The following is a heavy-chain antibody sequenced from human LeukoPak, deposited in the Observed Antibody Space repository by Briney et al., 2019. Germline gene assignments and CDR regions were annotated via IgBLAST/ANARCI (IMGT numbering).Heavy chain of an antibody. CDR3: AREGTLRYNSMYNQGDYFDY. Sequence: GESLKISCKGSGYSFTSYWIGWVRQMPGKGLEWMGIIYPGDSDTRYSPSFQGQVTMSADKSISTAYLHWNTLKASDTAMYYCAREGTLRYNSMYNQGDYFDYWGQGTLVTVSS. D-gene: IGHD5-24*01. J-gene: IGHJ4*02. V-gene: IGHV5-51*01. CDR1: GYSFTSYW. CDR2: IYPGDSDT.